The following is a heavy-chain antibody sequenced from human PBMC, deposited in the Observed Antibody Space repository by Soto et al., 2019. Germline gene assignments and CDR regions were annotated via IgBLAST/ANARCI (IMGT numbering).Heavy chain of an antibody. Sequence: EVQLVESGGGLVKPGGSLRLSCAVSGFTFSNAWMTWVRQAPVKGLEWIGRIKSKTDGGTTDYAAPAKGRFAISRDDSKHTLYLPMNRLKTEDTAVYYCIIGDGWYPYWGQGTLVTVSS. CDR3: IIGDGWYPY. CDR1: GFTFSNAW. J-gene: IGHJ4*02. CDR2: IKSKTDGGTT. D-gene: IGHD6-19*01. V-gene: IGHV3-15*01.